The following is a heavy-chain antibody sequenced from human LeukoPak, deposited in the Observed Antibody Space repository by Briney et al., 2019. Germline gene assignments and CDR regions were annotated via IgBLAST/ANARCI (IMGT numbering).Heavy chain of an antibody. V-gene: IGHV1-18*01. Sequence: GASVKVSCKASGYTFTSYGISWVRQAPGQGLEWMGWISAYNGNTNYAQKLQGRVTMTTDTSTSTAYMELRSLRSDDTAVYYCARERDTALAPYLDYWGQGTLLTVSS. CDR2: ISAYNGNT. CDR3: ARERDTALAPYLDY. CDR1: GYTFTSYG. J-gene: IGHJ4*02. D-gene: IGHD5-18*01.